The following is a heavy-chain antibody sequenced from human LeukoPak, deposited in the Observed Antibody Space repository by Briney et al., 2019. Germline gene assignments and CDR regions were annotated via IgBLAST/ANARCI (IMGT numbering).Heavy chain of an antibody. D-gene: IGHD3-10*01. CDR2: IYYTGKT. CDR1: GDSVSNGNYY. Sequence: SETLSLTCTVSGDSVSNGNYYWSWLRQPPGKALEWIGYIYYTGKTYYNPSLEGRVTILVDTSRNHFSVKLSSVTAADTAVYYCAKNYRVRGEAYHWFDPWGQGALVTVSS. V-gene: IGHV4-61*03. CDR3: AKNYRVRGEAYHWFDP. J-gene: IGHJ5*02.